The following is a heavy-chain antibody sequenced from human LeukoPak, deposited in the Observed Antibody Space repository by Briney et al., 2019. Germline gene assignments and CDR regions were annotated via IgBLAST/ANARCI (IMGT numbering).Heavy chain of an antibody. CDR1: GGSISSGSYY. CDR3: ARDLFGEPFDY. CDR2: IYTSGST. Sequence: PSETLSLTCTVSGGSISSGSYYWSWIRQPAGKGLEWIGRIYTSGSTNYNPSLKSRVTISVDTSKNQFSLKLNSVTAADTAVYYCARDLFGEPFDYWGQGTLVTVSS. V-gene: IGHV4-61*02. J-gene: IGHJ4*02. D-gene: IGHD4-17*01.